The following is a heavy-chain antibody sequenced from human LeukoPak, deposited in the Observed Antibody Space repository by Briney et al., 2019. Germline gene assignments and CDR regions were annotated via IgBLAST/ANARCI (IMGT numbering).Heavy chain of an antibody. CDR1: GYTFTSYG. V-gene: IGHV1-18*01. CDR3: ARESQGYCSSTSCYNWFDP. Sequence: ASVKVSCKASGYTFTSYGISWVRQAPGQGLEWMGWISAYNGNTSYAQKFQGRVTMTRDTSTSTVYMELSSLRSEDTAVYYCARESQGYCSSTSCYNWFDPWGQGTLVTVSS. J-gene: IGHJ5*02. CDR2: ISAYNGNT. D-gene: IGHD2-2*01.